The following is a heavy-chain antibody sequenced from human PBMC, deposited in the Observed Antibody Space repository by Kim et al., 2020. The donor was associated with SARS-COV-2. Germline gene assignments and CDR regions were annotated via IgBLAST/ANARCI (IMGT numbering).Heavy chain of an antibody. J-gene: IGHJ4*03. V-gene: IGHV4-59*01. CDR2: INSSGGT. CDR1: GSSISSYY. Sequence: SETLSLTCTVSGSSISSYYWSWIRQSPGKGLEWIGNINSSGGTNYNPSLKSRVSISVDTSKNQFSLNLSSVTAADTAVYYCASVGDGCSGLCFGYF. CDR3: ASVGDGCSGLCFGYF. D-gene: IGHD2-8*01.